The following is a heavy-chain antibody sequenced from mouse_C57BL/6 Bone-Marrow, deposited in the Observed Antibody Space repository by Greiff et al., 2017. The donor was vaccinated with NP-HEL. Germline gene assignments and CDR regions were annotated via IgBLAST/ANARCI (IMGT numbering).Heavy chain of an antibody. CDR2: INPNNGGT. Sequence: EVQLQQSGPELVKPGASVKIPCKASGYTFTDYNMDWVKQSHGKSLEWIGDINPNNGGTIYNQKFKGKATLTVDKSYSTAYMELRSLTSEDTAVYYCARFSNQSLYWYFDVWGTGTTVTVSS. J-gene: IGHJ1*03. CDR1: GYTFTDYN. D-gene: IGHD2-5*01. CDR3: ARFSNQSLYWYFDV. V-gene: IGHV1-18*01.